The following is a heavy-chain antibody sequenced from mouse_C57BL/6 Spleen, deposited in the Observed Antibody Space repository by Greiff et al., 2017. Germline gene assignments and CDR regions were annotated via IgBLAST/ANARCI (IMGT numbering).Heavy chain of an antibody. D-gene: IGHD2-4*01. CDR1: GFTFSDYY. CDR3: ARVGDYDEGYFDV. Sequence: EVHLVESEGGLVQPGSSMKLSCTASGFTFSDYYMAWVRQVPEKGLEWVANINYDGSSTYYLDSLKSRFIISRDNAKNILYLQMSSLKSEDTATYYCARVGDYDEGYFDVWGTGTTVTVSS. J-gene: IGHJ1*03. V-gene: IGHV5-16*01. CDR2: INYDGSST.